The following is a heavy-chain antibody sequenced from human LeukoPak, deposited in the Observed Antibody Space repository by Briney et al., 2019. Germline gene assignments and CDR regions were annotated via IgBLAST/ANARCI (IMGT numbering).Heavy chain of an antibody. J-gene: IGHJ4*02. CDR3: AARSKWGSPSPFDY. V-gene: IGHV1-69*13. D-gene: IGHD2-2*01. CDR2: IIPIFGTA. Sequence: ASVKVSCKASGGTFSSYAISWVRQAPGQGLEWMGGIIPIFGTANYAQKFQGGVTITADESTSTAYMELSSLRSEDTAVYYCAARSKWGSPSPFDYWGQGTLVTVSS. CDR1: GGTFSSYA.